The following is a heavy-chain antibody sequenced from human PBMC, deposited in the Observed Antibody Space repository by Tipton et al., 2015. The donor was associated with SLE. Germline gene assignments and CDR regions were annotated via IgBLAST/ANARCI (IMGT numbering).Heavy chain of an antibody. CDR1: GFTFDDYS. CDR3: ASDVTRWGSGFYYVALDY. V-gene: IGHV3-9*01. D-gene: IGHD3-10*01. J-gene: IGHJ4*02. CDR2: ISWNSGTI. Sequence: SLRLSCAASGFTFDDYSMHWVRQTTGKGRDWVSSISWNSGTIGYADAVKGRITISSDNAKKSLYLQMNSLRAEDTALYYCASDVTRWGSGFYYVALDYWGQGILVTVSS.